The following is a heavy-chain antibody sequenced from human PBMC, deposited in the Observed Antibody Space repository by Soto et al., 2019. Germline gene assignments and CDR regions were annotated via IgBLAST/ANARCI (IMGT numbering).Heavy chain of an antibody. J-gene: IGHJ6*02. CDR2: IYHSGST. CDR1: GGSISSSNW. V-gene: IGHV4-4*02. Sequence: PSETLSLTCAVSGGSISSSNWWSWVRQPPGKGLEWIGEIYHSGSTNYNPSLKSRVTISVDKSKNQFSLKLSSVTAADTAVYYCARANYYGSGSYYIYYYYYGMDVWGQGTTVTVSS. CDR3: ARANYYGSGSYYIYYYYYGMDV. D-gene: IGHD3-10*01.